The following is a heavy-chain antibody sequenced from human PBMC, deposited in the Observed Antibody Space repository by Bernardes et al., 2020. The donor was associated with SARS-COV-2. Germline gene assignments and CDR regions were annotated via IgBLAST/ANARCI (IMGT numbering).Heavy chain of an antibody. Sequence: SETLSLTCTVSGDSISSSNYCWGWIRQPPGKGLEWIGSTHYSGTTDYTPSLQSRVTISVDMSKNQFSLRLGSVTAADTAVYFCARLDYYLAGTYYIARHYWGPGTLVTVSS. D-gene: IGHD3-10*01. CDR3: ARLDYYLAGTYYIARHY. CDR1: GDSISSSNYC. V-gene: IGHV4-39*01. CDR2: THYSGTT. J-gene: IGHJ4*02.